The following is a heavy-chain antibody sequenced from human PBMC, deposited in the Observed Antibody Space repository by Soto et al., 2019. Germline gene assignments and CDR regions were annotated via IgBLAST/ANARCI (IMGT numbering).Heavy chain of an antibody. CDR1: GGSISSYY. D-gene: IGHD1-26*01. CDR2: IYYSGST. V-gene: IGHV4-59*01. CDR3: ARLSLVGATTALFDY. Sequence: SETLSLTCTVSGGSISSYYWSWIRQPPGKGLEWIGYIYYSGSTNYNPSLKSRVTISVDTSKNQFSLKLSSVTAADTAVYYCARLSLVGATTALFDYWGQGTLVTVSS. J-gene: IGHJ4*02.